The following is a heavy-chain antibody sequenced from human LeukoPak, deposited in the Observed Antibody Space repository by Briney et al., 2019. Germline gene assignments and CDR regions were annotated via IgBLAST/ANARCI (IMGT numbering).Heavy chain of an antibody. CDR3: AKVGSSWYFDY. CDR1: GFIFDDYG. CDR2: INWNGGST. Sequence: GGSLRLSCAASGFIFDDYGMSWVRQAPGKGLEWVSGINWNGGSTGYADSVKGRFTNSRDNSKNTLYLQMNSLRAEDTAVYYCAKVGSSWYFDYWGQGTLVTVSS. V-gene: IGHV3-20*04. D-gene: IGHD6-13*01. J-gene: IGHJ4*02.